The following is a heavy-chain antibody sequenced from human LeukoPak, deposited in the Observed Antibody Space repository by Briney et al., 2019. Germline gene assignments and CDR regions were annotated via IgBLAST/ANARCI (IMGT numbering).Heavy chain of an antibody. Sequence: GGSLRLSCAASGFTFRSYGMHWVRQAPGKGLEWVAFIRYDGNNKYYADSVKGRFTIFRDNSKNTLYLQMNSLRAEDTAVYYCAKDGVGIAVAGTVYYYYYMDVWGKGTTVTVSS. D-gene: IGHD6-19*01. CDR2: IRYDGNNK. CDR1: GFTFRSYG. J-gene: IGHJ6*03. CDR3: AKDGVGIAVAGTVYYYYYMDV. V-gene: IGHV3-30*02.